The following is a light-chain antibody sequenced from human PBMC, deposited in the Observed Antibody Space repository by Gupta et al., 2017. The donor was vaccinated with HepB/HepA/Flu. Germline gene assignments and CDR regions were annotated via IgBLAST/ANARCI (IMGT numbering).Light chain of an antibody. CDR1: SSDVGGYNY. Sequence: QSALTQPASVSGSPGQPITISSPGTSSDVGGYNYVTWYQQHPGKAPKLMIYDVSNRPSGVSNRFSGSKSGNTASLTISGLQAEDEADYYCSSYTSSSTSLVFGGGTKLTVL. CDR3: SSYTSSSTSLV. J-gene: IGLJ2*01. V-gene: IGLV2-14*03. CDR2: DVS.